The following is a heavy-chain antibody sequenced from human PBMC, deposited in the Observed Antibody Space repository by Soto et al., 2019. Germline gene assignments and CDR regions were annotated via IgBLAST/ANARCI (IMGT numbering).Heavy chain of an antibody. Sequence: QVQLVQSGAEVKKPGASVKVSCKASGYTFTGYYMHWVRQAPGQGLEWMGWINPNSGGTNYAQKFQGRVSMTRDTSISTAYMELSRLRSDDTAVYYCASALPWGSYRSRPFDYWGQGNLVTVSS. CDR1: GYTFTGYY. CDR3: ASALPWGSYRSRPFDY. J-gene: IGHJ4*02. V-gene: IGHV1-2*02. CDR2: INPNSGGT. D-gene: IGHD3-16*02.